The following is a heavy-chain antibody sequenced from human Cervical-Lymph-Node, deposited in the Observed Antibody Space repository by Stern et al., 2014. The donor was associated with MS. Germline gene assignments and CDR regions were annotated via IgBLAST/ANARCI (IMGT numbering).Heavy chain of an antibody. CDR1: GYTLSELS. J-gene: IGHJ6*02. CDR2: FDPEDGET. V-gene: IGHV1-24*01. Sequence: MQLVESGAEVKKPGASVTVSCKVSGYTLSELSMHWVRQAPGKGIEWLGGFDPEDGETIYAKRFPGRVSMTEDTSTHTAYMELRSLTFEGTAVYYCATDCDDFRSGYSAPTKGYGLDVWGQGTTVTVTS. CDR3: ATDCDDFRSGYSAPTKGYGLDV. D-gene: IGHD3-3*01.